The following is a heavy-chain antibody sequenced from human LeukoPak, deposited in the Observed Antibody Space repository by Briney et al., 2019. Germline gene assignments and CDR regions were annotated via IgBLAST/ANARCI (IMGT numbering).Heavy chain of an antibody. J-gene: IGHJ6*03. V-gene: IGHV6-1*01. CDR3: ARDEYSSSWYGYYYYYYMDV. CDR2: TYYRSKWYN. D-gene: IGHD6-13*01. Sequence: SQTLSLTCAISGDSVSSNSAAWNWIRQSPSRGLEWLGRTYYRSKWYNDYAVSVKSRITINPDTSKNQFSLQLNSVTPEDTAVYYCARDEYSSSWYGYYYYYYMDVWGKGTTVTVSS. CDR1: GDSVSSNSAA.